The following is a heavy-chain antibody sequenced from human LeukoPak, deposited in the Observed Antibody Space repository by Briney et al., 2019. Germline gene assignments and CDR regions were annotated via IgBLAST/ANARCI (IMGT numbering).Heavy chain of an antibody. J-gene: IGHJ4*02. D-gene: IGHD5-18*01. CDR3: ARDLTSDTAMVGAHLFDY. CDR2: INPNSGGT. V-gene: IGHV1-2*02. CDR1: GYTFTGYY. Sequence: ASVKVSCKASGYTFTGYYMHWVRQAPGQGLEWMGWINPNSGGTNYAQKFQGRVTMTRDTSISTAYMKLSRLRSDDTAVYYCARDLTSDTAMVGAHLFDYWGQGTLVTVSS.